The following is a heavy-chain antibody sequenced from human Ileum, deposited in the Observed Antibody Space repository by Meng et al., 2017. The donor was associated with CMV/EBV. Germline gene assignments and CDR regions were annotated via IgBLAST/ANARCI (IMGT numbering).Heavy chain of an antibody. D-gene: IGHD6-19*01. V-gene: IGHV3-48*03. Sequence: GSLRLSCAASGFNFSKFEMSWVRQAPRKGLEWLSYITSGGDRIYYADSVKGRFIVSRDNAKNSLYLQMNSLRADDTAIYYCSSNLGQWLDWFDPWGQGTLVTVSS. CDR2: ITSGGDRI. J-gene: IGHJ5*02. CDR1: GFNFSKFE. CDR3: SSNLGQWLDWFDP.